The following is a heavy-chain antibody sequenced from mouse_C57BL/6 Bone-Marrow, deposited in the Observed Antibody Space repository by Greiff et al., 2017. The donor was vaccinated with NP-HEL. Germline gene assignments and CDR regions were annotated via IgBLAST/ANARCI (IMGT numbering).Heavy chain of an antibody. Sequence: EVKLVESGAELVRPGASVKLSCTASGFNIKDDYMHWVKQRPEQGLEWIGWIDPENGDTEYASKFQGKATITADTSSNTAYLQLSSLTSEDTAVYYCTVWFHYAMDYWGQGTSVTVSS. CDR1: GFNIKDDY. D-gene: IGHD2-2*01. CDR2: IDPENGDT. CDR3: TVWFHYAMDY. V-gene: IGHV14-4*01. J-gene: IGHJ4*01.